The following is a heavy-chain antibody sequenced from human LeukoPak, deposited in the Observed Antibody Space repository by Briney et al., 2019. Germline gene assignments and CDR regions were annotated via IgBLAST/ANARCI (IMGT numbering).Heavy chain of an antibody. D-gene: IGHD6-13*01. J-gene: IGHJ4*02. CDR1: GGSISSYY. V-gene: IGHV4-59*01. CDR2: IYYSGST. CDR3: ASPGIVAAGTDRGFDY. Sequence: SQTLSLTCTVSGGSISSYYWSWIRQPPGKGLEWIGFIYYSGSTNYNPSLKSRVTISVDTSKNQFSLKLSSVTAADTAVYYCASPGIVAAGTDRGFDYWGQGALVTVSS.